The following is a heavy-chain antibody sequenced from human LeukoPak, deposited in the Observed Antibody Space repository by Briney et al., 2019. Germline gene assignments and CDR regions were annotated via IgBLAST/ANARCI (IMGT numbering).Heavy chain of an antibody. V-gene: IGHV4-34*01. J-gene: IGHJ4*02. CDR1: GGSFSGYY. CDR2: INHSGST. Sequence: TTSETLSLTCAVYGGSFSGYYWSWIRQPPGKGLEWIGEINHSGSTNYNPSLKSRVTRSVDTSKNQFSLKLSSVTAADTAVYYCARRGYYGSGSYFFDYWGQGTLVTVSS. D-gene: IGHD3-10*01. CDR3: ARRGYYGSGSYFFDY.